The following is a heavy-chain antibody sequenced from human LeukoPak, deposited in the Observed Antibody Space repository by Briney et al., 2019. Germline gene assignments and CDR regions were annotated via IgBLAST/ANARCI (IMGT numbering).Heavy chain of an antibody. V-gene: IGHV3-23*01. Sequence: GGSLRLSCAASGFTFSSYAMSWVRQAPGKGLEWVSAISGSGGSTYYADSVKGRFTISRDNAKNSLFLQMNSLRADDTAVYYCARDGSGRVPEMSAPDYWGQGTLVTVSS. D-gene: IGHD3-10*01. J-gene: IGHJ4*02. CDR3: ARDGSGRVPEMSAPDY. CDR2: ISGSGGST. CDR1: GFTFSSYA.